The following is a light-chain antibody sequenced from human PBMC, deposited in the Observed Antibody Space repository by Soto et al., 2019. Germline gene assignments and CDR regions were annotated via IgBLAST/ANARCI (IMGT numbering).Light chain of an antibody. J-gene: IGKJ1*01. V-gene: IGKV3-20*01. CDR3: QYYGSPRT. Sequence: IVLTQSPGTLSLSPGKRATLSCRASQSVSNNYLAWYQQKRGAATILLIDGATRRTGVTPRCIGGSCATDVILTIISMLPEDVLAEYYRQYYGSPRTFGQGTKVDIK. CDR1: QSVSNNY. CDR2: GAT.